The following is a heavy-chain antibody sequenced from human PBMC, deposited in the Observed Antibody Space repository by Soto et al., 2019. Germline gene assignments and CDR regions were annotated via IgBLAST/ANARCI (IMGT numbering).Heavy chain of an antibody. J-gene: IGHJ4*02. CDR3: TTLAQGYCSGGSCREV. CDR2: IRSKANSYAT. Sequence: GGSLRLSCAASGFTFSGSAMHWVRQASGKGLEWVGRIRSKANSYATAYDASVKGRFTISRDDSKNTAYLQMNSLKTEDTFVYYCTTLAQGYCSGGSCREVRGQGTLVTVSS. CDR1: GFTFSGSA. V-gene: IGHV3-73*01. D-gene: IGHD2-15*01.